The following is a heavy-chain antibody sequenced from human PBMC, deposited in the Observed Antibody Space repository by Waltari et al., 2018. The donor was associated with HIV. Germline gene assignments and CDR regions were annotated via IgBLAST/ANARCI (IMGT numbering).Heavy chain of an antibody. V-gene: IGHV4-39*01. CDR3: ARSPRGEQWLAY. Sequence: QLHLQESGPGLVKPSETLSLTCTVSGGSISSSTPFWGWIRQPPGKGLEWIGTIYYTGNTYYNPSLKSRVTMSVDASKNQFALKVRSVTATDTALYYCARSPRGEQWLAYWGQGTLVTVSS. CDR1: GGSISSSTPF. J-gene: IGHJ4*02. D-gene: IGHD6-19*01. CDR2: IYYTGNT.